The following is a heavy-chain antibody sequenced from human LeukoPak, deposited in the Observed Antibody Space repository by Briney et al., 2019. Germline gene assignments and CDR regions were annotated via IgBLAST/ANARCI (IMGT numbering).Heavy chain of an antibody. J-gene: IGHJ3*02. V-gene: IGHV5-51*01. CDR2: IYPADSDT. Sequence: GESLKIFCQGSGYSFASYWIGWVRQMPGKGLEWMGIIYPADSDTRYSPSFQGQVTISADKSISTAYLQWSSLKASDTAMYYCASLRSYSDAFDIWGQGTMVTVSS. CDR3: ASLRSYSDAFDI. D-gene: IGHD2-21*01. CDR1: GYSFASYW.